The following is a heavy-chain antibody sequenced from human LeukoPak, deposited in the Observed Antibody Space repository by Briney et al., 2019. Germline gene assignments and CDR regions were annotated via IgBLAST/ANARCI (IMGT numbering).Heavy chain of an antibody. CDR3: ARDKGFSAYGIGNWFDP. CDR2: ISAYNGNT. CDR1: GYTFTSYG. D-gene: IGHD5-12*01. Sequence: GASVKVSCKASGYTFTSYGISWVRQAPGQGLEWMGWISAYNGNTNYAQKVQGRVTMTTDTSTNTAYMELRSLTSDDTAVYYCARDKGFSAYGIGNWFDPWGQGTLVTVSS. V-gene: IGHV1-18*01. J-gene: IGHJ5*02.